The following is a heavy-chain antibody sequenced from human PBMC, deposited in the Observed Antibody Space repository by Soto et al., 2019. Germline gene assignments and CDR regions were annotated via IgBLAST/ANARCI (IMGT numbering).Heavy chain of an antibody. CDR2: ISYDGSNK. CDR1: GCAFGGYP. Sequence: GGSLRLSGVSAGCAFGGYPIIWVRQAPGKGLEWVAVISYDGSNKYYADSVKGRFTISRDNSKNTLYPQMNSLRAEDTAVYYCARDSVSHDAFDIWGQGTLVTVSS. J-gene: IGHJ3*02. CDR3: ARDSVSHDAFDI. D-gene: IGHD2-8*01. V-gene: IGHV3-30-3*01.